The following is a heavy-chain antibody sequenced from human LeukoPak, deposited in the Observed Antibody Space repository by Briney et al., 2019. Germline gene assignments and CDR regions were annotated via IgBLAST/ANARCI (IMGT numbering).Heavy chain of an antibody. D-gene: IGHD2/OR15-2a*01. CDR3: ARTLRIFDY. Sequence: SETLSLTXTVSGGSISSSSYYWGWIRQPPGKGLEWIGSIYYSGSTHYNPSLKSRVTISVDTSKNQFSLKLSSVTAADTAVYYCARTLRIFDYWGQGTLVTVSS. CDR1: GGSISSSSYY. CDR2: IYYSGST. V-gene: IGHV4-39*01. J-gene: IGHJ4*02.